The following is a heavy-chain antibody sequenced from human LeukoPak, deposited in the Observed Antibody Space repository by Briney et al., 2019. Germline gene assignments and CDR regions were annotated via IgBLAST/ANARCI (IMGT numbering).Heavy chain of an antibody. CDR1: VGSISSYY. CDR2: IYKSGST. CDR3: ASSGSYGIAVASFDY. J-gene: IGHJ4*02. D-gene: IGHD6-19*01. Sequence: ASETLSLTCTVSVGSISSYYWSWIRQPAGKGLEWIGRIYKSGSTNYNPSLKSRVTMSVDTSKNRFSLKLSSVTAADTAVYYCASSGSYGIAVASFDYWGQGTLVTVSS. V-gene: IGHV4-4*07.